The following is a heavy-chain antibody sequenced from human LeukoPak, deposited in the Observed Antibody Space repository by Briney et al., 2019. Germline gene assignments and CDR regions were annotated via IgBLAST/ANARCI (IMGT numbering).Heavy chain of an antibody. J-gene: IGHJ4*02. CDR3: ARGYYDSSGSYYFDY. Sequence: SETLSLTCTVSGGSISSYYWSWIRQPPGKGLEWIGYIYYSGSTNYNPSLKSRVTISVDTSKNQFSLELSSVTAADTAVYYCARGYYDSSGSYYFDYWGQGTLVTVSS. D-gene: IGHD3-22*01. V-gene: IGHV4-59*01. CDR2: IYYSGST. CDR1: GGSISSYY.